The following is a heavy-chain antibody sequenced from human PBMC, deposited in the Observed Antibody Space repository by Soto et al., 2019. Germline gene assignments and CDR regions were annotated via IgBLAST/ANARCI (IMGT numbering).Heavy chain of an antibody. J-gene: IGHJ4*02. D-gene: IGHD5-18*01. CDR2: IYYSGST. CDR3: ARVFVDTAMVTFDY. V-gene: IGHV4-31*03. Sequence: QVQLQESGPGLVKPSQTLSLTCTVSGGSISSGGYYWSWIRQHPGKGLEWIGYIYYSGSTYYNPSLRSRVTISVDTSKNQVSLKLSSVTAADTAVYYCARVFVDTAMVTFDYWGQGTLVTVSS. CDR1: GGSISSGGYY.